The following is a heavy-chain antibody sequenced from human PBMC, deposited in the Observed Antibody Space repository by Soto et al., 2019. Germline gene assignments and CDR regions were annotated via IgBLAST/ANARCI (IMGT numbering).Heavy chain of an antibody. Sequence: SVKVSCKASGGSFSSYEISWVRQARGRGGAWMGGIIPVFGTPNYAQKFQGRVTITADESTATVYMELSSLRSDDTALYDCARAFRRIAARHPGRTALDYNNWGQGTLVTVSS. CDR2: IIPVFGTP. D-gene: IGHD6-6*01. CDR1: GGSFSSYE. J-gene: IGHJ4*02. V-gene: IGHV1-69*13. CDR3: ARAFRRIAARHPGRTALDYNN.